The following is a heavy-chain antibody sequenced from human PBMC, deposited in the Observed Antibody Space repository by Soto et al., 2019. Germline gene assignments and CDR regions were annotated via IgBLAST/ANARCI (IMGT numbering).Heavy chain of an antibody. D-gene: IGHD2-21*02. CDR2: ISYDGSNK. CDR3: ARDWCGGACYPLPDY. J-gene: IGHJ4*02. V-gene: IGHV3-30-3*01. Sequence: QVQLVESGGGVVQPGRSLRLSCAASGFTFSSYAMHWVRQAPGKGLEWVAVISYDGSNKYYADSVKGRFTISRDNSKNTLYLQMNSLRAEDTAVYYCARDWCGGACYPLPDYWGQGTLVTVSS. CDR1: GFTFSSYA.